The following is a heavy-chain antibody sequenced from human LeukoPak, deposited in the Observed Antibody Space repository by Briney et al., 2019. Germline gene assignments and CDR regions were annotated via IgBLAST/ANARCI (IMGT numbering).Heavy chain of an antibody. CDR3: AKGSAQYYFDS. J-gene: IGHJ4*02. CDR1: GFTFKNYA. D-gene: IGHD3-10*01. CDR2: IIESGEST. Sequence: GGSLRLSCAASGFTFKNYAMYWVGQAPGKGLEWVSAIIESGESTYYTDSVKGRFTISRDNSKNTLYLQMNSLRAEDTAFYYCAKGSAQYYFDSWGQGTLVTVSS. V-gene: IGHV3-23*01.